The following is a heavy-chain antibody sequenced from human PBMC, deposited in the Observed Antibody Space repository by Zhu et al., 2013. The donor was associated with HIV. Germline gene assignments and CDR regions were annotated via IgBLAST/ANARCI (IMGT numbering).Heavy chain of an antibody. V-gene: IGHV1-18*01. CDR3: ARDAEAARPGWFDP. CDR1: GYTFTTYA. CDR2: ISAYNGNT. Sequence: QVHLVQSGTEVKKPGASVKVSCKASGYTFTTYAISWVRQAPGQGLEWMGWISAYNGNTNYAQKLQGRVTMTTDASTSTAYMELRSLRSDDTAVYYCARDAEAARPGWFDPWGQGTLVTVSS. J-gene: IGHJ5*02. D-gene: IGHD6-6*01.